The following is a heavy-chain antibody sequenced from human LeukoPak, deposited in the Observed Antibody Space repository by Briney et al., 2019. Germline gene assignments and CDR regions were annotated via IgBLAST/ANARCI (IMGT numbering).Heavy chain of an antibody. V-gene: IGHV1-8*03. J-gene: IGHJ4*02. CDR1: GYTFTSYD. Sequence: ASVKVSCKASGYTFTSYDINWVRQATGQGLEWMGWMNPNSGNTGYAQKFQGRVTITRNTSISTAYMELRSLRSDDTAVYYCARDSYYYDSSGYPSIDYWGQGTLVTVSS. CDR3: ARDSYYYDSSGYPSIDY. D-gene: IGHD3-22*01. CDR2: MNPNSGNT.